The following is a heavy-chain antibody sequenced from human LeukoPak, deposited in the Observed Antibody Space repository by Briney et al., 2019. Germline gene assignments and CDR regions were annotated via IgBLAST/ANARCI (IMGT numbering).Heavy chain of an antibody. Sequence: ASVKVSCKASGYTFTSYDINWVRQATGQGLERMGWMNPNSGNTGYAQKFQGRVTMTRNTSISTAYMELSSLRSEDTAVYYCARESGSGAPDAFDIWGQGTMVTVSS. J-gene: IGHJ3*02. CDR1: GYTFTSYD. V-gene: IGHV1-8*01. CDR3: ARESGSGAPDAFDI. CDR2: MNPNSGNT. D-gene: IGHD3-10*01.